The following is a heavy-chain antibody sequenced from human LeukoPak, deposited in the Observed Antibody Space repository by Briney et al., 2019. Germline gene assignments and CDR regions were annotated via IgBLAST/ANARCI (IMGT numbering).Heavy chain of an antibody. V-gene: IGHV4-59*01. CDR2: IYYTGGT. CDR1: GGSFGGYY. Sequence: SETLSLTCAVSGGSFGGYYWSWIRQPPGKGLEWIGCIYYTGGTTYNPSLESRVTMSVDTSKNQFSLQLTSVTAADTHIYYCARERISAPDYWGQGTLVTVSS. CDR3: ARERISAPDY. D-gene: IGHD2-15*01. J-gene: IGHJ4*02.